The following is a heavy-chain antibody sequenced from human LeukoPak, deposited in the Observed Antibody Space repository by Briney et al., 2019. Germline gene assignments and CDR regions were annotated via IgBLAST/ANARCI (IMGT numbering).Heavy chain of an antibody. D-gene: IGHD3-16*02. V-gene: IGHV3-48*03. CDR3: ARGLTFGGVIPRGY. Sequence: GGSLRLSCAASGFTFSSYEMNWVRQAPGKGLEWVSYISSSGSTIYYAHSVKGRFTISRDNAKNSLYLQTNSLRAEDTAVYYCARGLTFGGVIPRGYWGQGTLVTVSS. CDR2: ISSSGSTI. J-gene: IGHJ4*02. CDR1: GFTFSSYE.